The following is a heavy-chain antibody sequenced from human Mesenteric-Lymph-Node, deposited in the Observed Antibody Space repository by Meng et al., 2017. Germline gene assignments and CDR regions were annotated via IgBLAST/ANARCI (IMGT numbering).Heavy chain of an antibody. J-gene: IGHJ4*02. CDR3: VREALGVDWQPLDH. D-gene: IGHD3-9*01. CDR2: IGTVGDT. CDR1: GFTFRNYD. V-gene: IGHV3-13*01. Sequence: EVQLVDSGGGFVQPGVSLSLSCPASGFTFRNYDMHWVRQATGEGLEWVAAIGTVGDTYYPGSVKGRFTISRDDAKNSLYLQMNSLRAGDTGVYYCVREALGVDWQPLDHWGQGTLVTVSS.